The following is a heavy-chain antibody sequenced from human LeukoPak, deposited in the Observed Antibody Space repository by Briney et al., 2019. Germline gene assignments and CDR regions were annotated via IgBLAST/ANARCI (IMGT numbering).Heavy chain of an antibody. CDR2: INPSGGST. CDR3: ARDTGIYDSSGYYKAYFQH. CDR1: GYTFTSYY. Sequence: GASVTVSCKASGYTFTSYYMHWVRQAPGQGLEWMGIINPSGGSTSYAQKFQGRVTMTRDTSTSTVYMELSSLRSEDTAVYYCARDTGIYDSSGYYKAYFQHWGQGTLVTVSS. V-gene: IGHV1-46*01. J-gene: IGHJ1*01. D-gene: IGHD3-22*01.